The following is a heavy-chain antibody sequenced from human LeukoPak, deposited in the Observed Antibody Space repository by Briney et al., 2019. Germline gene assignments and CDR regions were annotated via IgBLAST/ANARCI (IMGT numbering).Heavy chain of an antibody. V-gene: IGHV5-51*01. CDR3: ARGYCSGGSCYYFDY. CDR2: IYPGDSDT. CDR1: GYSFTSYW. D-gene: IGHD2-15*01. J-gene: IGHJ4*02. Sequence: GEALNIYCKGSGYSFTSYWIGWVRQMPRKGRAWMGFIYPGDSDTRYSPSFQGQVTISADKSISTAYLQWSSLKASDTAMYYCARGYCSGGSCYYFDYWGQGTLVTVSS.